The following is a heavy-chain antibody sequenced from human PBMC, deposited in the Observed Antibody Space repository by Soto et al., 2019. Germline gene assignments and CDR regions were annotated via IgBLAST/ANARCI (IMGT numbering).Heavy chain of an antibody. D-gene: IGHD3-3*01. CDR1: GFTVSSNY. CDR3: ARARRHDFWSGYSTGRDGMDV. V-gene: IGHV3-53*01. J-gene: IGHJ6*02. Sequence: GGSLRLSCAASGFTVSSNYMSWVRQAPGKGLEWVSVIYSGGSTYYADSVKGRFTISRDNSKNTLYFQMNSLRAEDTAVYYCARARRHDFWSGYSTGRDGMDVWGQGTTVTVSS. CDR2: IYSGGST.